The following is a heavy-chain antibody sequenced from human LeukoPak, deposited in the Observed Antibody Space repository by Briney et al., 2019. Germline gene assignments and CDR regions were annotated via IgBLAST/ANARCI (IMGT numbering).Heavy chain of an antibody. V-gene: IGHV3-23*01. CDR2: ISGSGGST. CDR1: GFTFSAYA. Sequence: GGSLRLSCAASGFTFSAYAITWVRQAPGKGLEWVSAISGSGGSTYYADSVKGRFTISRDNSKNTLYLQMNSLRAEDTAVYYCANLPSGSYYRDPRLNWFDPWGQGTLVTVSS. D-gene: IGHD3-10*01. CDR3: ANLPSGSYYRDPRLNWFDP. J-gene: IGHJ5*02.